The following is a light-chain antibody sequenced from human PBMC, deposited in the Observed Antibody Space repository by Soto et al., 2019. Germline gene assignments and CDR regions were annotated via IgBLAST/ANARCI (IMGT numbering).Light chain of an antibody. CDR2: DAS. J-gene: IGKJ4*01. CDR3: QQRSYWLT. CDR1: QSVSSY. Sequence: EIVLTQSPATLSLSPGEGATLSCRASQSVSSYLAWYQQKPGQAPRLLIYDASNRATGIPARFSGSGSGTDFTPTISSLEPEAFAVYYCQQRSYWLTFGGGTKVEI. V-gene: IGKV3-11*01.